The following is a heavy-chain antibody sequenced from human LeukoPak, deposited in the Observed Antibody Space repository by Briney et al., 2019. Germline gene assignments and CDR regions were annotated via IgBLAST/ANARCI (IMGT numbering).Heavy chain of an antibody. CDR3: AADSRVTPYDPFDP. D-gene: IGHD4-23*01. CDR1: GFTFTSSA. Sequence: SVKVSCTASGFTFTSSAMQWVRQARGQRLEWIGWIVVGSGNTNYAQKFQERVTITRDMSTSTAYMELSSLRSEDTAVYYCAADSRVTPYDPFDPWGQGTLVTVSS. CDR2: IVVGSGNT. J-gene: IGHJ5*02. V-gene: IGHV1-58*02.